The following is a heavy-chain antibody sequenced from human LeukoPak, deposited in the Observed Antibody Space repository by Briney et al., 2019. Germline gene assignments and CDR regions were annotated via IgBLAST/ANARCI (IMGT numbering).Heavy chain of an antibody. CDR3: ARTASGGYYYDY. CDR2: IYYSGST. CDR1: GGSLSSYY. J-gene: IGHJ4*02. D-gene: IGHD2-8*02. Sequence: PSETLSLTCTVSGGSLSSYYWSWIRQPPGKGLEGIGYIYYSGSTNYNPSLKSRVTISVDTSKNQFSLKLSSVTAADTAVYYCARTASGGYYYDYWGQGTLVTVSS. V-gene: IGHV4-59*08.